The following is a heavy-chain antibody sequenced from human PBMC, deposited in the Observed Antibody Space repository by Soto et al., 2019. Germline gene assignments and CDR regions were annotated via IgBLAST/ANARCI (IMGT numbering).Heavy chain of an antibody. CDR2: INHSGST. CDR1: GGSFSGYY. CDR3: ARGRYNWNDRYFDY. J-gene: IGHJ4*02. D-gene: IGHD1-20*01. V-gene: IGHV4-34*01. Sequence: SETLSLTCAVYGGSFSGYYWSWIRQPPGKGLEWIGEINHSGSTNYNPSLKSRVTISVDTSKNQFSLKLSSVTAADTAVYYCARGRYNWNDRYFDYWGQGTLVTVS.